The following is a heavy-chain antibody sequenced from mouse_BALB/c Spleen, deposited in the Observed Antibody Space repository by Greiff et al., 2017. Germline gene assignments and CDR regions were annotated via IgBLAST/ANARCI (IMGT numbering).Heavy chain of an antibody. V-gene: IGHV3-8*02. D-gene: IGHD1-2*01. CDR2: ISYSGST. CDR3: ARYLSLRLRYFDV. Sequence: EVQLVESGPSLVKPSQTLSLTCSVTGDSITSGYWNWIRKFPGNKLEYMGYISYSGSTYYNPSLKSRISITRDTSKNQYYLQLNSVTTEDTATYYCARYLSLRLRYFDVWGAGTTVTVSS. J-gene: IGHJ1*01. CDR1: GDSITSGY.